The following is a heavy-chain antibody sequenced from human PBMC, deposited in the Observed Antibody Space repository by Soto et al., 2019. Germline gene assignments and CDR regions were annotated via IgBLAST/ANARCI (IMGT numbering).Heavy chain of an antibody. CDR2: IYYSGST. J-gene: IGHJ3*02. V-gene: IGHV4-59*08. CDR1: GGSISSYY. D-gene: IGHD6-13*01. Sequence: SETLSLTCTVSGGSISSYYWSWIRQPPGKGLEWIGYIYYSGSTNYNPSLKSRVTISVDTSKNQFSLKLSSVTAADTAVYYCARRRAAADAFDIWGQGTMVTVSS. CDR3: ARRRAAADAFDI.